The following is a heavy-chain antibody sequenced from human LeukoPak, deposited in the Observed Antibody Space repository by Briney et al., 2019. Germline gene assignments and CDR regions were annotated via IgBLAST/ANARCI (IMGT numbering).Heavy chain of an antibody. Sequence: SVKVSCKASGGTFSSYAFSWMRQAPGQGLEWMGRIIPIYDPVDYAQRFQGRVTITTDESTNTVCMELSSLRYEDTAVYSCAREPLGCGGDCHFDYWGQGTLVTVSS. CDR3: AREPLGCGGDCHFDY. V-gene: IGHV1-69*05. CDR1: GGTFSSYA. D-gene: IGHD2-21*02. CDR2: IIPIYDPV. J-gene: IGHJ4*02.